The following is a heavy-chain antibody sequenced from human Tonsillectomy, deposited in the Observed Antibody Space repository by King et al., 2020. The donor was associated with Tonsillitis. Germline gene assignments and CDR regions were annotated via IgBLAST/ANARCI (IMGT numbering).Heavy chain of an antibody. Sequence: VQLVQSGAEVKKPGASVKVSCKASGYTFTSYDINWVRQATGQGLEWMGWMNTNSGNTGYAQEFQGRVTMTRNTAPSTAYMELSSLRSEDTAVYYCARGQWGSGWPDYWGQGTLVTVSS. J-gene: IGHJ4*02. CDR2: MNTNSGNT. CDR1: GYTFTSYD. D-gene: IGHD6-19*01. V-gene: IGHV1-8*01. CDR3: ARGQWGSGWPDY.